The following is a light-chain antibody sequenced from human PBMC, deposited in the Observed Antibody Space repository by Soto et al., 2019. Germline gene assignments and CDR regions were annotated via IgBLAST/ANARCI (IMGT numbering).Light chain of an antibody. J-gene: IGKJ5*01. CDR3: QQRSNLIT. CDR2: DAS. CDR1: QSVSSY. V-gene: IGKV3-11*01. Sequence: EIVLTQSPATLSLSPGERATLSCRASQSVSSYLAWYQQKPGQAPRLLIYDASNRATGIPARFSGSGSGTDFTLTISSLEPEDFAVYCCQQRSNLITFGQGTRLEI.